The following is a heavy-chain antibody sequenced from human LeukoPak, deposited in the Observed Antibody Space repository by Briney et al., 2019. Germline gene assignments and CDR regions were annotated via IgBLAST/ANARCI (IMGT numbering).Heavy chain of an antibody. CDR1: GGSISSSSYY. Sequence: SETLSLTCTVSGGSISSSSYYWGWIRQPPGKGLEWIGSIYYSGSTNYNPSLKSRVTISVDTSKNQFSLKLSSVTAADTAVYYCARGYFDNSGYSAPFHYWGQGTLVTVSS. V-gene: IGHV4-39*07. CDR2: IYYSGST. CDR3: ARGYFDNSGYSAPFHY. J-gene: IGHJ4*02. D-gene: IGHD3-22*01.